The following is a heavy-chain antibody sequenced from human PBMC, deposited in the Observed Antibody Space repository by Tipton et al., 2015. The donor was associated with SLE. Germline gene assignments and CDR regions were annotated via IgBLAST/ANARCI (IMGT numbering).Heavy chain of an antibody. CDR1: GGSISSYY. V-gene: IGHV4-59*08. CDR3: ARHVNWGPDY. J-gene: IGHJ4*02. Sequence: LRLSCTVSGGSISSYYWSWIRQPPGKGLEWIGYIYYSGSTNYNPSLKSRVTISVDTSKNQFSLKLSSVTAADTAVYYCARHVNWGPDYWGQGTLVTVSS. D-gene: IGHD7-27*01. CDR2: IYYSGST.